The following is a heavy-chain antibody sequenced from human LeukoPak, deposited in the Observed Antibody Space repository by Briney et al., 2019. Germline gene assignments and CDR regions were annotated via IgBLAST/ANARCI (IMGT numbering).Heavy chain of an antibody. J-gene: IGHJ3*02. CDR1: GFTFSSYA. V-gene: IGHV3-23*01. Sequence: GGSLRLSCAASGFTFSSYAMSWVRQAPEKGLEWVSAISGSGGSTYYADSVKGRFTISRDNSKNTLYLQMNSLRAEDTAVYYCAKDDFTNGIAAANDAFDIWGQGTMVTVSS. CDR2: ISGSGGST. CDR3: AKDDFTNGIAAANDAFDI. D-gene: IGHD6-13*01.